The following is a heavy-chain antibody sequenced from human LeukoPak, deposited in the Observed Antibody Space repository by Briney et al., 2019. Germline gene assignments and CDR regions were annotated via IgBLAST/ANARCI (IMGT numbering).Heavy chain of an antibody. V-gene: IGHV4-4*07. J-gene: IGHJ4*02. CDR2: IYTSGST. Sequence: SEXXXLTCTVSGGSISSYYWSWIRQPAGKGLEXIGRIYTSGSTNYNPSLKSRVTMSVDTSKNQFSLKLSSVTAADTAVYYCASDGVNSDWPPHYWGQGTLVTVSS. CDR1: GGSISSYY. CDR3: ASDGVNSDWPPHY. D-gene: IGHD6-19*01.